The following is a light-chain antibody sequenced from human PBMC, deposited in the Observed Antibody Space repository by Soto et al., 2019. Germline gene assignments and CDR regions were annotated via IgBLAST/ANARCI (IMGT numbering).Light chain of an antibody. Sequence: EMVLTQSPGTLFLSPGERATLSCRASQSVSSSYLARYQRKPGQAPRLLMYGASGRATVITDRFSGSGSGTDFTLTIIILEPEAFEVYYCQQYGSSPLTFGPGTKVDIK. J-gene: IGKJ3*01. CDR1: QSVSSSY. CDR3: QQYGSSPLT. CDR2: GAS. V-gene: IGKV3-20*01.